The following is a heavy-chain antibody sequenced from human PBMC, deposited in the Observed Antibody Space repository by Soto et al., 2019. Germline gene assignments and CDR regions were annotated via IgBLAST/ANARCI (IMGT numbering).Heavy chain of an antibody. CDR2: INAGNGNT. J-gene: IGHJ5*02. V-gene: IGHV1-3*01. Sequence: QVRLVQSGAEVKKPGASVKLSCKASGYTFTTYAVHWVRQAPGQSLEWMGWINAGNGNTKYSQKFQDRVTLSIDTPESKAYMELNSLTSEDTAIYYWARDSARLRGCWFDPWGQGALVTVSS. D-gene: IGHD2-8*01. CDR3: ARDSARLRGCWFDP. CDR1: GYTFTTYA.